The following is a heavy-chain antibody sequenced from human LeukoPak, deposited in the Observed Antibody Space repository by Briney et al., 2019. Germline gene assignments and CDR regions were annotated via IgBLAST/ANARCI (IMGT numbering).Heavy chain of an antibody. V-gene: IGHV1-2*02. D-gene: IGHD2-8*02. Sequence: ASVKVSCKASGYTFTGYYMHWLRQAPGQGLEWMGWINPNSGGTNYAQKFQGRDTMTRDTSISTAYMELSRLRSDDTAVYYCAREFGGWRNDWFDPWGQGTLVTVSS. CDR3: AREFGGWRNDWFDP. J-gene: IGHJ5*02. CDR1: GYTFTGYY. CDR2: INPNSGGT.